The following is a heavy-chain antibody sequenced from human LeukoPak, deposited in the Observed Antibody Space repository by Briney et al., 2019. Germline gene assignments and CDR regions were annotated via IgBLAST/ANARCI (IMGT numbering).Heavy chain of an antibody. Sequence: GGSLRLSCAASGLTGSHNYVSWVRQAPGKGLEWVSAIHTSGDTCYADSVKGRFTISRDTSKNTLYLQINSLRVEDTAVYYCIVFGDSNHWGQGTLATVSS. D-gene: IGHD4-17*01. CDR2: IHTSGDT. J-gene: IGHJ5*02. CDR3: IVFGDSNH. CDR1: GLTGSHNY. V-gene: IGHV3-53*01.